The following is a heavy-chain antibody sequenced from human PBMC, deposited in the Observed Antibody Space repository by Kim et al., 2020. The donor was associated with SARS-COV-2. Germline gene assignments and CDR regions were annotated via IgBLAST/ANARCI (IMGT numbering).Heavy chain of an antibody. J-gene: IGHJ6*02. Sequence: DSVQGRFTFSGDNSQNPLYLQMNRLRAEDTSVYYCAKGSATYNYGMDVWGQGTTVTVSS. D-gene: IGHD3-3*01. V-gene: IGHV3-23*01. CDR3: AKGSATYNYGMDV.